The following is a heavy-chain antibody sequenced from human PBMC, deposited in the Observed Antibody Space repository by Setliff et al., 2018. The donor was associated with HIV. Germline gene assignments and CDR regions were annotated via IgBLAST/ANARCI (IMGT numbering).Heavy chain of an antibody. CDR3: ACRYYDLWSNYYTGIPY. Sequence: SETLSVTCTVSGGSSSSGVYSWSWIRQHPGKGLEWIGYIYYSGSTYYNPSLKSRVTISVDTSRNQFSLKLTSMTAADTSVYYCACRYYDLWSNYYTGIPYWGQGTLVTVSS. D-gene: IGHD3-3*01. CDR2: IYYSGST. CDR1: GGSSSSGVYS. J-gene: IGHJ4*02. V-gene: IGHV4-31*03.